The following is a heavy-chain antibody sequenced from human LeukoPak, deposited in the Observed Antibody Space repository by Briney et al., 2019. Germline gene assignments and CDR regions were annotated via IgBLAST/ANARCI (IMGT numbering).Heavy chain of an antibody. Sequence: GGSLRLSCAASGFTFSDYAVHWVRQAPGKGLEWVALISYDGSTKYYADSVKGRFTISRDNSKNTLFVQMNSLRVDDTAVYYCARDPIAVVGGGSFDYWGQGILVTVSS. CDR3: ARDPIAVVGGGSFDY. CDR1: GFTFSDYA. J-gene: IGHJ4*02. D-gene: IGHD6-19*01. V-gene: IGHV3-30*04. CDR2: ISYDGSTK.